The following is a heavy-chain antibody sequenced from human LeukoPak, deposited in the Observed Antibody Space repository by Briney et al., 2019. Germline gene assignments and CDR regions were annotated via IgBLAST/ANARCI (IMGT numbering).Heavy chain of an antibody. Sequence: PGGSLRLSCAASGFTFTTYWMSWVRQAPGKGLEWVANIRQDGIEKHYVDSVKGRFTISRGNAKNSVYLQMNSLRVEDTAIYYCAKYAPPTTVVTRFFDSWGQGTLVTVSS. D-gene: IGHD4-23*01. CDR3: AKYAPPTTVVTRFFDS. J-gene: IGHJ4*02. CDR1: GFTFTTYW. CDR2: IRQDGIEK. V-gene: IGHV3-7*03.